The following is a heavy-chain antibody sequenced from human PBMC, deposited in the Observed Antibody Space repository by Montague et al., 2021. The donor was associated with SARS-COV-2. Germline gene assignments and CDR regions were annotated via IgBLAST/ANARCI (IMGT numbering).Heavy chain of an antibody. CDR2: ISSSSSYT. J-gene: IGHJ4*02. CDR1: GFTFSDYY. D-gene: IGHD3-10*01. V-gene: IGHV3-11*06. Sequence: SLRLSCAASGFTFSDYYMSWIRQAPGKGLEWVSYISSSSSYTNYADSVKGRFTISRDNAKNSLYLQMNSLRAEDTAVYYCATTNGGRVWGVKYYFDYWGQGTLVTVSS. CDR3: ATTNGGRVWGVKYYFDY.